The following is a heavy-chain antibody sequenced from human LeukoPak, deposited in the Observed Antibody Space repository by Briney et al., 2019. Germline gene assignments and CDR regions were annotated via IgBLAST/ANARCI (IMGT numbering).Heavy chain of an antibody. J-gene: IGHJ4*02. CDR3: ARERVVVRYFDY. CDR2: ISSSGSTI. D-gene: IGHD2-15*01. V-gene: IGHV3-48*03. Sequence: GGSLRLSCAASGFTFSSYEMNWVRQAPGKGLEWVSHISSSGSTIHYADSVKGRFTISGDNAKNSLYLEMNSLRAEDTAVYYCARERVVVRYFDYWGQGTLVTVSS. CDR1: GFTFSSYE.